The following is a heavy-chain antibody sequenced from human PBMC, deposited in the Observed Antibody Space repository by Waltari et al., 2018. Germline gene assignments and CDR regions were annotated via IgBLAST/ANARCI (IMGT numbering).Heavy chain of an antibody. CDR1: GGSISSSSYY. CDR2: IYYRGST. D-gene: IGHD1-1*01. V-gene: IGHV4-39*07. J-gene: IGHJ5*02. Sequence: QLQLQESGPGLVKPSETLSLTCTVSGGSISSSSYYWGWIRPPPGKGLEWIGSIYYRGSTYYNPSLKSRVTISVDTSKNQFSLKRSSVTAADTAVYYCARGTQLPGTWGQGTLVTVSS. CDR3: ARGTQLPGT.